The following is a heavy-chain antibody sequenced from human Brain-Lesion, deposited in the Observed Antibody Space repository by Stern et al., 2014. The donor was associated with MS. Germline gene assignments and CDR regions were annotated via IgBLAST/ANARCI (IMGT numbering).Heavy chain of an antibody. CDR2: VNNDGRRT. Sequence: VQLVQSGGGLVQPGGSLRLSCEASGFTFRNSWMHWVRPAPGKGMVWVSRVNNDGRRTSYADSVKGRFTMSRDNAKNTLYLQMNSLRVEDTAIYYCARGERWFDSWGQGTLVTVSS. J-gene: IGHJ5*01. D-gene: IGHD3-10*01. CDR1: GFTFRNSW. CDR3: ARGERWFDS. V-gene: IGHV3-74*02.